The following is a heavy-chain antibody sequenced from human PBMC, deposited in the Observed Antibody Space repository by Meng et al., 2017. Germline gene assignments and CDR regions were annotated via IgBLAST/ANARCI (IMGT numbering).Heavy chain of an antibody. V-gene: IGHV3-30*01. CDR3: ARVGMADPPD. CDR2: ISYDGSNK. Sequence: QVQLVESGGGVVQPGRSLRLYCAASGCTFSIYAMHWVRQASGKGLEWVAVISYDGSNKYYADSVKGRFTISRDNSKNTLYLQMNSLRAEDTAVYYCARVGMADPPDWGQGTLVTVSS. J-gene: IGHJ4*02. CDR1: GCTFSIYA. D-gene: IGHD5-24*01.